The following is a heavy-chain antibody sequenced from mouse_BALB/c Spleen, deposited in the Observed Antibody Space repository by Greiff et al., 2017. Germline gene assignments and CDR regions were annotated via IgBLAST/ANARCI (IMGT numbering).Heavy chain of an antibody. V-gene: IGHV1-37*01. CDR1: GYSFTGYF. CDR3: GRQGYDYDGYFDY. D-gene: IGHD2-4*01. CDR2: INPYNGDT. J-gene: IGHJ2*01. Sequence: EVQLKESGPELVKPGASVKISCKASGYSFTGYFMNWVQQSHGKSLEWIGRINPYNGDTFYNQKFKGKATLTVDKSSSTAHMELLSLTSEDSAVYYCGRQGYDYDGYFDYWGQGTTLTVSS.